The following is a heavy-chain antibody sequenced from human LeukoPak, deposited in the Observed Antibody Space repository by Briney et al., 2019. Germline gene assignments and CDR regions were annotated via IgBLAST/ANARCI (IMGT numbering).Heavy chain of an antibody. J-gene: IGHJ2*01. CDR3: ARGEGGYYSHWHFDL. Sequence: SETLSLTCNVSGGFVSTYYWSWIRQSPGKGLDWIGYKYYSGNTNYSPSLQSRVTISVDTSTNQVFLQLTSVTAADTAVHFCARGEGGYYSHWHFDLWGRGILVSVSS. CDR2: KYYSGNT. V-gene: IGHV4-59*02. CDR1: GGFVSTYY. D-gene: IGHD2-15*01.